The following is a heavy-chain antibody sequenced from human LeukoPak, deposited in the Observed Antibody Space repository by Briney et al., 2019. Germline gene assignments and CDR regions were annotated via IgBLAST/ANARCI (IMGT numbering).Heavy chain of an antibody. CDR3: AKDRGLWFGEPAGYFDY. CDR1: GFTFSSYA. Sequence: GGSLRLSCAASGFTFSSYAMSWVREAPGKGLEWVSSIRGSGGSTYYADSVKGRFTISRDNSKNTLYLQMNSLRAEDTAVYYCAKDRGLWFGEPAGYFDYWGQGTLVTVSS. D-gene: IGHD3-10*01. J-gene: IGHJ4*02. CDR2: IRGSGGST. V-gene: IGHV3-23*01.